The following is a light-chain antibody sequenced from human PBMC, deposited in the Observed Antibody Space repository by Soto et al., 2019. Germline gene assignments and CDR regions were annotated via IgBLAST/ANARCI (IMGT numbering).Light chain of an antibody. V-gene: IGKV3-11*01. Sequence: EIVLTQSPATLSLSPGEIATLSCRASQSLSSNLSWYQQKPGQAPRLIIYDASTRATGIPARFSGSGSGTAFTLTISSLEPEDFAVYYCQQRSNWPLTFGGGTKV. J-gene: IGKJ4*01. CDR2: DAS. CDR1: QSLSSN. CDR3: QQRSNWPLT.